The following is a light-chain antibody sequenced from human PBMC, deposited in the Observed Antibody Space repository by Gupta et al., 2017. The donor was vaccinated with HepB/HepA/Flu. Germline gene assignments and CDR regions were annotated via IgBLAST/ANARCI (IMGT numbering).Light chain of an antibody. Sequence: QSVLTQPPSVSAAPGPKVTISCSGSTSNIGNNYVSWYQQLPATAPKLLIYDNNNRPSGIPDRFSGSKSGTSATLGITGLQTGDEADYYCTTWDSSLSALIFGGGTKLTVL. CDR1: TSNIGNNY. CDR3: TTWDSSLSALI. J-gene: IGLJ2*01. CDR2: DNN. V-gene: IGLV1-51*01.